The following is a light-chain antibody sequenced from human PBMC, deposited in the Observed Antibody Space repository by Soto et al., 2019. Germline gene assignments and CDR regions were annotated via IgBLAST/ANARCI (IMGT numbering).Light chain of an antibody. V-gene: IGKV3-15*01. CDR2: GAS. Sequence: DIVLTQSTATLSVAPGERVSLXCRASQGVSRKLAWYQHKPGQAPRLLISGASTGATGIPARFSGSGSGTEFTLTISSLQSEDCAIYYCQQYHTWPITFGGGTKVDI. CDR1: QGVSRK. J-gene: IGKJ4*01. CDR3: QQYHTWPIT.